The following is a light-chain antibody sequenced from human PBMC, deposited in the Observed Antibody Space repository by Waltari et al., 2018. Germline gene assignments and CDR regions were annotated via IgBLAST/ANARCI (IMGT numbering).Light chain of an antibody. CDR1: QGIRSY. V-gene: IGKV1-39*01. Sequence: DIQLTQSPSSLSASLGDSVTITCRASQGIRSYLNWYQQKPGVATKLLIYAASSLRNGVPSRFSGSGSGTDFSLTISSLQPEDCATYYCQQSFSTPLTFGGGTKVEIK. J-gene: IGKJ4*01. CDR2: AAS. CDR3: QQSFSTPLT.